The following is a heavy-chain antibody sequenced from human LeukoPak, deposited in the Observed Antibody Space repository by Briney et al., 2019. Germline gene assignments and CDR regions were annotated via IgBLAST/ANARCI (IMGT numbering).Heavy chain of an antibody. D-gene: IGHD2-2*01. V-gene: IGHV4-34*01. CDR2: INHSGST. CDR3: ARDDRYCSGISCYPDY. CDR1: GGSFSGYY. J-gene: IGHJ4*02. Sequence: KPSETLSLTCAVYGGSFSGYYWSWIRQPPGKGLEWIGEINHSGSTNYNPSLKSRVTISVDTSKNQFSLKLSSVTAADTAVYYCARDDRYCSGISCYPDYWGQGTLVTVSS.